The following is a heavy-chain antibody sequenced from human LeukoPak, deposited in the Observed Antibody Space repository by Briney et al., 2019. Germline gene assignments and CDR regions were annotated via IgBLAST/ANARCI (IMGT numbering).Heavy chain of an antibody. V-gene: IGHV4-59*02. Sequence: SETLSLTCTVSGGSVSSYYWSWIRQPPGKGLEWIGYIHYSGSTYYNPSLKSRVTISVDTSKNQFSLKLSSVTAADTAVYYCARDTYLDTAMVDYWGQGTLVTVSS. J-gene: IGHJ4*02. CDR2: IHYSGST. CDR3: ARDTYLDTAMVDY. D-gene: IGHD5-18*01. CDR1: GGSVSSYY.